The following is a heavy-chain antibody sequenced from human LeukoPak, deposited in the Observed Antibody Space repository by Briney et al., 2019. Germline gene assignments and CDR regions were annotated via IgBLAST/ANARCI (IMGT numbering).Heavy chain of an antibody. V-gene: IGHV3-23*01. CDR1: GFSFSFYG. D-gene: IGHD5-18*01. J-gene: IGHJ4*02. Sequence: GGSLRLSCAASGFSFSFYGMHWVRQAPGKGLEWVSGISASGDSTYYADSVKGRFTISRDNSKNTLYLQMNSLRAEDTAVYYCAKDLEYSYGYFDYWGQGTLVTVSS. CDR3: AKDLEYSYGYFDY. CDR2: ISASGDST.